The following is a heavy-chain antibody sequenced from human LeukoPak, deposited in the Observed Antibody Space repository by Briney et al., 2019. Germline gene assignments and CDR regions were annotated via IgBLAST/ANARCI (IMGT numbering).Heavy chain of an antibody. D-gene: IGHD5-18*01. CDR1: GFTFSSYW. Sequence: PGRSLRLSCAASGFTFSSYWMSWVRQAPGKGLEWVANIKQDGSEKYYVDSVKGRFTISRDNAKNSLYLQMNSLRAEDTAVYYCARGENVDTAMNQDAFDIWGQGTMVTVSS. J-gene: IGHJ3*02. CDR3: ARGENVDTAMNQDAFDI. V-gene: IGHV3-7*01. CDR2: IKQDGSEK.